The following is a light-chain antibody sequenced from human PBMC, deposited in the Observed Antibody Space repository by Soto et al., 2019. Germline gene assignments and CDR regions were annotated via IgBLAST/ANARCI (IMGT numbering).Light chain of an antibody. Sequence: QSVLTQPPSASGSLGQSVTISCSGTTSDVGGYNYVSWYQQHPGKAPKLMIYEVTKRPSGVPDRFSGSKSGTTASLIVSGLQPDDEADYYCSSYGGNNNWVFGGGTKLTVL. CDR3: SSYGGNNNWV. J-gene: IGLJ3*02. CDR1: TSDVGGYNY. CDR2: EVT. V-gene: IGLV2-8*01.